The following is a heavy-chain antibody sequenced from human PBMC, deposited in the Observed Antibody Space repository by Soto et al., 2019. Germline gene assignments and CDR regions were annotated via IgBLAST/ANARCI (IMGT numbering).Heavy chain of an antibody. CDR3: VRDLGELFAI. J-gene: IGHJ4*02. D-gene: IGHD2-21*01. CDR2: ISSSGSYI. V-gene: IGHV3-21*01. CDR1: GFTFSSST. Sequence: EVQLVESGGGLVKPGGSLRISCEGAGFTFSSSTMTWVRRAPGKGLGWVSSISSSGSYIYKPDSFKGRFTISRDNAKKSVFLDVSSLRAEVTAVYYCVRDLGELFAIWGQGTLVSVSS.